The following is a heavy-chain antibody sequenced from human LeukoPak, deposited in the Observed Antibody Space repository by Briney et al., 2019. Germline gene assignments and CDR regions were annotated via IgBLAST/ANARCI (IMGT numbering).Heavy chain of an antibody. Sequence: GGSLRLSCAASGSTFSDYYMSWIRQAPGKGLEWVSYISSSGSTIYYADSVKGRFTISRDNAKNSLYLQMNSLRAEDTAVYYCAGALYYYDSSGYSDYWGQGTLVTVSS. CDR3: AGALYYYDSSGYSDY. CDR1: GSTFSDYY. J-gene: IGHJ4*02. D-gene: IGHD3-22*01. CDR2: ISSSGSTI. V-gene: IGHV3-11*01.